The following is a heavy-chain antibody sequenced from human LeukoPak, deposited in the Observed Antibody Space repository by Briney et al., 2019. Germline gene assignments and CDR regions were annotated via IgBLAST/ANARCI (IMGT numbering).Heavy chain of an antibody. V-gene: IGHV1-46*01. CDR1: GYSFTNYY. Sequence: GASVKVSCKASGYSFTNYYMHWVRQAPGQGLEWMGMINPSGGSTTYAQKFQGRVTMTRDMSTSTVYMELSSLTSEDTAVYYCARARGYFFGYWVQAALVTVS. J-gene: IGHJ4*02. CDR3: ARARGYFFGY. CDR2: INPSGGST.